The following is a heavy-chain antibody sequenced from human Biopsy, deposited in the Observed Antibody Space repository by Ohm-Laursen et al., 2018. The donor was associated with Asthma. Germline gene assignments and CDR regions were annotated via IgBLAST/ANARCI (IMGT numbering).Heavy chain of an antibody. CDR2: ISVSGVRT. V-gene: IGHV3-23*01. CDR3: AKITTDRQKANNWFDP. Sequence: SLRLSCTASGFAFNNSSTTWVRQAPGKGLEWVSSISVSGVRTFYADSVKGRFTVSRDSSRNTLYLQLSTLRVEDTAVYFCAKITTDRQKANNWFDPWGQGTLVTVSS. D-gene: IGHD3-22*01. CDR1: GFAFNNSS. J-gene: IGHJ5*02.